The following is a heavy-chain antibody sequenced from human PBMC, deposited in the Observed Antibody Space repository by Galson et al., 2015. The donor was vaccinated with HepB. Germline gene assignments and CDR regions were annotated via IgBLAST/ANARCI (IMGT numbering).Heavy chain of an antibody. CDR2: ISRSATTI. D-gene: IGHD6-13*01. V-gene: IGHV3-48*03. Sequence: SLRLSCAATGFTFSNYEMNWVRQAPGKGLEWVSYISRSATTIYYADSVKGRFTISRDNAKNSLYLQMNSLRAEDTAVYYCARDGPEYSSSWYVYDYWGQGILVTVST. CDR1: GFTFSNYE. CDR3: ARDGPEYSSSWYVYDY. J-gene: IGHJ4*02.